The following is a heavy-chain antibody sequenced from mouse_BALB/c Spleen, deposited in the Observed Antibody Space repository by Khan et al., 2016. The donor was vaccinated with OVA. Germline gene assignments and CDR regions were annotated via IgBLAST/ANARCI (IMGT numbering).Heavy chain of an antibody. V-gene: IGHV7-3*02. CDR1: GFTFTDYY. CDR2: IRNKANGYTT. J-gene: IGHJ2*01. CDR3: ARDCNYFDY. Sequence: EVELVESGGGLVQPGGSLRLSCATSGFTFTDYYMSWVRQPPGKALEWLGFIRNKANGYTTEYSASVKGRFTISRDNSQSILYLQMNTLRAEDSATYYCARDCNYFDYWGQGTTLTVSS.